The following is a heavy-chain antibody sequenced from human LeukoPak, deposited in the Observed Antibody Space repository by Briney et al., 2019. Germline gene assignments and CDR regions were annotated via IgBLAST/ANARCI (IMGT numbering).Heavy chain of an antibody. D-gene: IGHD3-22*01. CDR2: INHSGST. J-gene: IGHJ4*02. Sequence: PSETLSLTCAVYGGSFSGYYWSWIRQPPGKGLEWIGEINHSGSTNYNPSLKSRVTISVDTSKNQFSLKLSSVTAADTAAYYCARGGPAPDSSGYYYFDYWGQGTLVTVSS. V-gene: IGHV4-34*01. CDR1: GGSFSGYY. CDR3: ARGGPAPDSSGYYYFDY.